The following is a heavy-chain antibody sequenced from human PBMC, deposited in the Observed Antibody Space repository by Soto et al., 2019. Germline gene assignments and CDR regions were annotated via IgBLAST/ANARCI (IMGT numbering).Heavy chain of an antibody. D-gene: IGHD3-22*01. Sequence: SQPLCLRCTVAGGSIDSYCCTWIRQPPGKGLEWIGYVYYTGTTTYSPSLKSRVTISVDTSMNQISLKLSSVTAADTAFYYCARLGGYYQSLDTWGQGTLVTVSS. CDR1: GGSIDSYC. CDR2: VYYTGTT. CDR3: ARLGGYYQSLDT. J-gene: IGHJ5*02. V-gene: IGHV4-59*08.